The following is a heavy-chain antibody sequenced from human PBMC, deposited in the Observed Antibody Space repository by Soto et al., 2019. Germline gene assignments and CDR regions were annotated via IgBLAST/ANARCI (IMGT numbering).Heavy chain of an antibody. CDR2: ILPFFGTA. CDR3: ARGHEFGGNSDAFAV. V-gene: IGHV1-69*15. J-gene: IGHJ3*01. D-gene: IGHD3-3*01. CDR1: GGSFRRES. Sequence: QVQLVQSGAEVKKPGSSVKVSCQASGGSFRRESINWVRQAPGQGPEWMGNILPFFGTADYAQKFQGRVTLTADVSTTTVYMELSSLRFEDTAVYYCARGHEFGGNSDAFAVWGQGTMVIVSS.